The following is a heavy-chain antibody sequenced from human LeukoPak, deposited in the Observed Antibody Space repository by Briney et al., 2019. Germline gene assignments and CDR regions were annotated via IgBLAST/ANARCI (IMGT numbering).Heavy chain of an antibody. CDR1: GYTFTGYY. V-gene: IGHV1-2*02. CDR2: INPNSGGT. D-gene: IGHD4-17*01. Sequence: GAPVKVSCKASGYTFTGYYMHWVRQPPGQGLEWMGWINPNSGGTNYAQKFQGRVTMTRDTSISTAYMELSRLRSDDTAVYYCARVLDALYGDYVGYFDYWGQGTLVTVPS. J-gene: IGHJ4*02. CDR3: ARVLDALYGDYVGYFDY.